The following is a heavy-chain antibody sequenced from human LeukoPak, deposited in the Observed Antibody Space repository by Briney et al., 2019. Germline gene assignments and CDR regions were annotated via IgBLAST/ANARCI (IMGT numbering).Heavy chain of an antibody. CDR1: GYTFTGYY. D-gene: IGHD3-10*01. CDR3: ARAQALYGSGSYEIDY. V-gene: IGHV1-2*02. Sequence: ASVKVSCKASGYTFTGYYMHWVRQAPGQGLEWMGWINPNSGGTNYAQKFQGRVTMTRDTPISTAYMELSRLRSDDTAVYYCARAQALYGSGSYEIDYWGQGTLVTVSS. J-gene: IGHJ4*02. CDR2: INPNSGGT.